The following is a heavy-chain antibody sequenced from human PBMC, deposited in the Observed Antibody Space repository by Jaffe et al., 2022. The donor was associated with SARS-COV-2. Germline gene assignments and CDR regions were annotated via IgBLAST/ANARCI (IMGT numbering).Heavy chain of an antibody. D-gene: IGHD3-10*01. CDR1: GGSISSYY. Sequence: QVQLQESGPGLVKPSETLSLTCTVSGGSISSYYWSWIRQPPGKGLEWIGYIYYSGSTNYNPSLKSRVTISVDTSKNQFSLKLSSVTAADTAVYYCARDYPMVRGVYGEAGAFDIWGQGTMVTVSS. CDR2: IYYSGST. V-gene: IGHV4-59*01. CDR3: ARDYPMVRGVYGEAGAFDI. J-gene: IGHJ3*02.